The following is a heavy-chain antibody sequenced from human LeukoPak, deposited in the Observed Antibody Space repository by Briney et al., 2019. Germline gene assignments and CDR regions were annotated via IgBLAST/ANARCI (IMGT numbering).Heavy chain of an antibody. D-gene: IGHD3-16*02. J-gene: IGHJ4*02. CDR2: ISAYNGNT. CDR1: GYTFTNYG. V-gene: IGHV1-18*01. Sequence: ASVKVSCKASGYTFTNYGISWVRQAPGQGLEWMGWISAYNGNTNYAQKFQGRVTMTTDTSTNTAYMELRSLRFDDTAVYYCARDEILGELSLYPTEWGQGTLVTVYS. CDR3: ARDEILGELSLYPTE.